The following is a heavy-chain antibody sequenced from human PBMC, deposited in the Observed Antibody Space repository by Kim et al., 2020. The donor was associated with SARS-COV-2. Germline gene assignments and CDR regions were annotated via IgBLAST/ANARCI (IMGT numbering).Heavy chain of an antibody. Sequence: ASVKVSCKASGYTFTGYYMHWVRQAPGQGLEWMGRINPNSGGTNYAQKFQGRVTITADESTSTAYMELSSLRSEDTAVYYCASGDYDYVWGSYRSNWFDPWGQRTLVTVSS. J-gene: IGHJ5*02. CDR3: ASGDYDYVWGSYRSNWFDP. CDR2: INPNSGGT. V-gene: IGHV1-2*06. D-gene: IGHD3-16*02. CDR1: GYTFTGYY.